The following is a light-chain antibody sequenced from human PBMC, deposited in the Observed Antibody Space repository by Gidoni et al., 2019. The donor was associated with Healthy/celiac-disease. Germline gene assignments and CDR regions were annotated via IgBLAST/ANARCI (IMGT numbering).Light chain of an antibody. J-gene: IGKJ1*01. Sequence: EIVLTQSPSTLSLSPGERATLSCRASQSVSSYLAWYQQKPGQAPRLLIYDASTGIPDFTITISSREHEDFAVYYCQQRSNWPRTLGQGTKVEIK. CDR1: QSVSSY. V-gene: IGKV3-11*01. CDR2: DAS. CDR3: QQRSNWPRT.